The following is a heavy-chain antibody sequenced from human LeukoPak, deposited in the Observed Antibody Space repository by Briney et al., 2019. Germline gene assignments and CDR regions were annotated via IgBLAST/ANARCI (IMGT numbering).Heavy chain of an antibody. CDR1: GLTFSDDH. D-gene: IGHD3-16*01. CDR2: ISPGSHSI. CDR3: VTKGLGGGGDN. V-gene: IGHV3-11*01. J-gene: IGHJ4*02. Sequence: PGGSLRLSCVASGLTFSDDHVSWIRQAPGKGLEWVSYISPGSHSIYYVDSVKGRFTISRDNAKNSLYLQMNSLRVDDTALYYWVTKGLGGGGDNWGQGTLVTVSS.